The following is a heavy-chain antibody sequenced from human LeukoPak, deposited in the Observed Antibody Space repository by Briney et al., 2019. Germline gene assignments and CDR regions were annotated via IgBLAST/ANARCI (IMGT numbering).Heavy chain of an antibody. CDR2: IYPGDSDT. D-gene: IGHD1-26*01. Sequence: GESLKISCKGSGYSFTSYWIGWVRQMPGKGLEWMGIIYPGDSDTRYSPSFQGQVTISADKSISTAYPQWSRLKASDTAMYYCARVQWELLDYFDYWGQGTLVTVSS. CDR1: GYSFTSYW. CDR3: ARVQWELLDYFDY. V-gene: IGHV5-51*01. J-gene: IGHJ4*02.